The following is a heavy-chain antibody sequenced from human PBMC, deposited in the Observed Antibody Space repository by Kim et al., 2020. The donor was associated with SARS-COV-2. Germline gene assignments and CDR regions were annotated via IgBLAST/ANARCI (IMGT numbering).Heavy chain of an antibody. CDR2: IYYSGST. J-gene: IGHJ4*02. V-gene: IGHV4-39*01. D-gene: IGHD6-19*01. CDR3: ARHTSSGWYDY. Sequence: SETLSLTCTVSGGSISSSSYYWGWIRQPPGKGLEWIGTIYYSGSTYYNPSLKSRVTISVDTSKNQFSLNLSSVTAADTAVFYCARHTSSGWYDYWGQGTLVTVSS. CDR1: GGSISSSSYY.